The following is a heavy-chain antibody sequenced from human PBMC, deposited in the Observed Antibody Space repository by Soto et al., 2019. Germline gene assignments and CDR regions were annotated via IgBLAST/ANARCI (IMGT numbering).Heavy chain of an antibody. CDR3: ARGFSSGWPFGY. V-gene: IGHV1-46*01. D-gene: IGHD6-19*01. Sequence: QVQLVQSGAEVHKPGASVKVSYKASGYTFTNYYMHWVRQAPGQGLEWMGIINPSGGSTTYAQKFQGRVTMTRDTSTSTVYMELSSLRSEDTAVYYCARGFSSGWPFGYWGQGTPVTVSS. J-gene: IGHJ4*02. CDR1: GYTFTNYY. CDR2: INPSGGST.